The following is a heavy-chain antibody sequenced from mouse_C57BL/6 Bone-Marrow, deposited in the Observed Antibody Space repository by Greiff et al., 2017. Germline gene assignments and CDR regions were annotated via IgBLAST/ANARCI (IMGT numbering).Heavy chain of an antibody. J-gene: IGHJ4*01. CDR3: ARPILRGGYYYAMDY. CDR2: ISSGSSTI. CDR1: GFTFSDYG. D-gene: IGHD1-1*01. Sequence: EVKLVESGGGLVKPGGSLKLSCAASGFTFSDYGMHWVRQAPEKGLEWVAYISSGSSTIYYADTVKGRFTFSRDNAKNTLFLQMTRLRAEDTAMYYCARPILRGGYYYAMDYWGQGTSGTVSS. V-gene: IGHV5-17*01.